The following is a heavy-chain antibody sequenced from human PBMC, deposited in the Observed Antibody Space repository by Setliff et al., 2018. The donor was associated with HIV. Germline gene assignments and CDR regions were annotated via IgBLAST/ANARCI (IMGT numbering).Heavy chain of an antibody. CDR3: ATDGA. CDR2: INQDASKK. J-gene: IGHJ5*02. D-gene: IGHD3-16*01. Sequence: PGGSLRLSCEASGFTFSSYWMSWVRQAPGKGLEWVANINQDASKKYYVDSVRGRFTISRDNAKNSLSLQMNSLRVEDTAVYYCATDGAWGQGTLVTVSS. CDR1: GFTFSSYW. V-gene: IGHV3-7*03.